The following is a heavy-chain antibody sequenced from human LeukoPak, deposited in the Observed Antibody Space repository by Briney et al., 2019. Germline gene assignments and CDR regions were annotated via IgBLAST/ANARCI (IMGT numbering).Heavy chain of an antibody. CDR1: GITLCSNH. CDR3: AREMATIDRFGYYYYYYMDV. V-gene: IGHV3-53*01. CDR2: ILSGGST. J-gene: IGHJ6*03. D-gene: IGHD5-24*01. Sequence: PGGFLRLSCAASGITLCSNHMSLVGQAPGKGLEWVSGILSGGSTYYADSVKGRFTISRDNSKNTLYLQMNSLRAEDTAVYYCAREMATIDRFGYYYYYYMDVWGKGTTVTVSS.